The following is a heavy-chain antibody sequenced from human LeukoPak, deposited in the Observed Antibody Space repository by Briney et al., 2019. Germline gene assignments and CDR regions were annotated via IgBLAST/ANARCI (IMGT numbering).Heavy chain of an antibody. Sequence: PWKSLSLSCAASGFTFSSYCLNWVRQAPGKGLEWVAVTWYNGRNNYYPASVKRGFTTSRDDSKTTVYLLMNSLRAEDTAVYYCAREVAPLYFHYGMDVWGEGTTVTVSS. CDR3: AREVAPLYFHYGMDV. CDR1: GFTFSSYC. V-gene: IGHV3-33*01. CDR2: TWYNGRNN. D-gene: IGHD2-21*01. J-gene: IGHJ6*01.